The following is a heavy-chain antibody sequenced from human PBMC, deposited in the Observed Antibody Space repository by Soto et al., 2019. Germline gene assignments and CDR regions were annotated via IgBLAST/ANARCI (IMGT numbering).Heavy chain of an antibody. D-gene: IGHD1-26*01. CDR1: GFTFSSYS. Sequence: EVQLVESGGGLVKPGGSLRLSCAASGFTFSSYSMNWVRQAPGKGLEWVSSISSSSSYIYYADSVKGRFTISRDNAKISLYLQMTSLRAEDTAVYYCARDLEWELLGRFDPWGQGTLVTVSS. J-gene: IGHJ5*02. V-gene: IGHV3-21*01. CDR3: ARDLEWELLGRFDP. CDR2: ISSSSSYI.